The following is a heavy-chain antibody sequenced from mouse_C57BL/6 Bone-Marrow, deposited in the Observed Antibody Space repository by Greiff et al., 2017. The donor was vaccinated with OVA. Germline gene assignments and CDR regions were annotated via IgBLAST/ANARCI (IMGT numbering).Heavy chain of an antibody. CDR1: GYTFTSYW. Sequence: QVQLQQPGAELVKPGASVKMSCKASGYTFTSYWITWVKQRPGQGLEWIGDIYPGSGRTHYNEKFKSKATLTVATSSSTAYMQLSSLTAEDSAVYYCARSGITTVEGDFAMDDWGQGTSVTVSS. CDR2: IYPGSGRT. J-gene: IGHJ4*01. CDR3: ARSGITTVEGDFAMDD. D-gene: IGHD1-1*01. V-gene: IGHV1-55*01.